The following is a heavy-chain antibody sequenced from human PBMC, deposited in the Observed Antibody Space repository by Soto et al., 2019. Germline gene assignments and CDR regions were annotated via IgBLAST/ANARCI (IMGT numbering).Heavy chain of an antibody. Sequence: QVQLVQSGAEVKKTGSSVKVSCKASGGTFSIKGLSWVRKAPGKGPDWIGGIIPILTTPNYAQKFQGRVTIVADESTTTVYMELSSLKFEDTAVYYCATSVGIAPTGEDGMDVWGQGTSVTVSS. CDR3: ATSVGIAPTGEDGMDV. CDR2: IIPILTTP. D-gene: IGHD2-8*02. J-gene: IGHJ6*02. CDR1: GGTFSIKG. V-gene: IGHV1-69*01.